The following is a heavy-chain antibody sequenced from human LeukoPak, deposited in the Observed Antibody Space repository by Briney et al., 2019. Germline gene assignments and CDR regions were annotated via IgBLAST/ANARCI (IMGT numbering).Heavy chain of an antibody. CDR1: GYSFNNHW. V-gene: IGHV5-51*01. J-gene: IGHJ4*02. D-gene: IGHD3-22*01. Sequence: GESLKISCKTSGYSFNNHWIGWVRQKPGKGLEWMGIFHPGDSETRSSPSFQGLVTMSADQSTTTAYLQWNSLKASDTAMYFCARTIAFYYDSSSYMDFWGQGTQVIVSS. CDR3: ARTIAFYYDSSSYMDF. CDR2: FHPGDSET.